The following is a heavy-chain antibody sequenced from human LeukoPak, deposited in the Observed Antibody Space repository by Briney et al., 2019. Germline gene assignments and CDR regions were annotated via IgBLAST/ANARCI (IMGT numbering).Heavy chain of an antibody. CDR1: GFTFSSYA. Sequence: HPGGSLRLSCAASGFTFSSYAMSWVRQAPGKGLEWVSAISGSGGSTYYADSVKGRFTISRDNSKNTLYLQMNSLRAEDTAVYYCAEIPGIAAAGAFDYWGQGTLVTVSS. CDR3: AEIPGIAAAGAFDY. J-gene: IGHJ4*02. V-gene: IGHV3-23*01. D-gene: IGHD6-13*01. CDR2: ISGSGGST.